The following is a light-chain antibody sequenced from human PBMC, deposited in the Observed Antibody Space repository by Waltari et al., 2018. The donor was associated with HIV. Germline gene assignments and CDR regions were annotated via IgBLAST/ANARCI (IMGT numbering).Light chain of an antibody. J-gene: IGKJ2*01. CDR1: QSVSSSH. CDR2: CAS. Sequence: EIVLTQSPGTLSLSQGERATLSCSASQSVSSSHLAWYQQTPGLPPRLLIYCASSRATGTPDRFGGSGSGTDFTLTISRLEPEDFAVYYCQQYGTSPYTFGQGTKLEIK. CDR3: QQYGTSPYT. V-gene: IGKV3-20*01.